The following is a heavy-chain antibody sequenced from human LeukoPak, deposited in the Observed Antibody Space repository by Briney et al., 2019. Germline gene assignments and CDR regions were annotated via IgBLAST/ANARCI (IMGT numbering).Heavy chain of an antibody. V-gene: IGHV3-74*01. D-gene: IGHD3-3*01. CDR1: GLAFSAYK. J-gene: IGHJ4*02. Sequence: GGSLRLSCAASGLAFSAYKMHWVRQAPRKGLVWVSRISTDGYTTDYAGFVQGRFTASRDNTKNTWSLEMNSLRAEDTAVYYCAREYYDFWSGYYADYWGQGTLVTVSS. CDR2: ISTDGYTT. CDR3: AREYYDFWSGYYADY.